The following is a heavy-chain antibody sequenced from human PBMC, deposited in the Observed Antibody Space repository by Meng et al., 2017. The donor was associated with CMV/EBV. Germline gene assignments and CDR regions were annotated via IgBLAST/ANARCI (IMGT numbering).Heavy chain of an antibody. CDR2: IYWDDDK. J-gene: IGHJ4*02. D-gene: IGHD4-17*01. Sequence: QVTLEGSCPTLVKPTQTLPLTCPFSGFSRSTSGVGVGWIRQPPGKALEWLALIYWDDDKRYSPSLKSRLTITKDTSKDQVVLTMTNMDPVDTATYYCARGGLRGFDYWGQGTLVTVSS. CDR1: GFSRSTSGVG. CDR3: ARGGLRGFDY. V-gene: IGHV2-5*02.